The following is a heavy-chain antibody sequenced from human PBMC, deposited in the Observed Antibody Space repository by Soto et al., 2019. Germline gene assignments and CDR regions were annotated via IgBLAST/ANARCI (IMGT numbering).Heavy chain of an antibody. J-gene: IGHJ4*02. Sequence: GGSLRLSCAASGFSFSNYEMNWVRQAPGKGLEWVSFISSTSTTYYADSVKGRFTFSRDNAKNSLSLQMNSLRAEDTAVYYCARGYSFGYGFDYWGQGTLVTVLL. CDR3: ARGYSFGYGFDY. D-gene: IGHD5-18*01. CDR2: ISSTSTT. V-gene: IGHV3-48*03. CDR1: GFSFSNYE.